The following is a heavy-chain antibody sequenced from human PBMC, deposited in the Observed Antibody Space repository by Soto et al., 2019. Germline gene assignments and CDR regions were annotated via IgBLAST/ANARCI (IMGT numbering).Heavy chain of an antibody. Sequence: ASVKVSCKASGGTFSSYTISWVRQAPGQGLGWMGRIIPILGIANYAQKFQGRVTITADKSTSTAYMELSSLRSEDTAVYYCARESREAILIDYWGQGTLVTVSS. CDR1: GGTFSSYT. CDR2: IIPILGIA. J-gene: IGHJ4*02. CDR3: ARESREAILIDY. V-gene: IGHV1-69*04. D-gene: IGHD3-3*01.